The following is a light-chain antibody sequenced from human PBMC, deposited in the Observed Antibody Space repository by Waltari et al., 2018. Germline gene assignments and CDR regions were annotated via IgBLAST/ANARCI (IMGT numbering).Light chain of an antibody. J-gene: IGKJ5*01. Sequence: EIVMTQSPATLSVSPGERATLSCRASESISSNLAWYQQKPGQAPRLLIFHASNRATGVPPRFSGSVSGTGFTLTISSLQSEDFAVYYCQQYNNWPPAFGQGTRLEIK. CDR1: ESISSN. CDR3: QQYNNWPPA. CDR2: HAS. V-gene: IGKV3-15*01.